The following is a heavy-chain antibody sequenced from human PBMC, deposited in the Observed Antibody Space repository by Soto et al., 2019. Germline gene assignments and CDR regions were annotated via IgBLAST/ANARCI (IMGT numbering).Heavy chain of an antibody. J-gene: IGHJ4*02. D-gene: IGHD3-22*01. CDR1: GGTFSSYA. V-gene: IGHV1-69*06. Sequence: ASVQLSCKASGGTFSSYAISWVRQAPGQGLEWMGGIIPIFGTANYAQKFQGRVTITADKSTSTAYMELSSLRSEDTAVYYCARGRVRTYYESSGYYYPSYFDDCGQGTLVTVSS. CDR2: IIPIFGTA. CDR3: ARGRVRTYYESSGYYYPSYFDD.